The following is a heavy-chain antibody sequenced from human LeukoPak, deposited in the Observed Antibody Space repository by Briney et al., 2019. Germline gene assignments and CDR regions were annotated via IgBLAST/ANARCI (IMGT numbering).Heavy chain of an antibody. J-gene: IGHJ6*03. D-gene: IGHD2-8*01. CDR2: INPSGGST. CDR1: GYTCTSYY. CDR3: ARGYCTNGVCYWGVYYYHYMDV. V-gene: IGHV1-46*01. Sequence: ASVKVSCKASGYTCTSYYMHWGRQAPGQGLEWMGIINPSGGSTSYAQKFQGRVTMTRDTSTSTVYMELSSLRSEDTAVYYCARGYCTNGVCYWGVYYYHYMDVWGKGTTVTVSS.